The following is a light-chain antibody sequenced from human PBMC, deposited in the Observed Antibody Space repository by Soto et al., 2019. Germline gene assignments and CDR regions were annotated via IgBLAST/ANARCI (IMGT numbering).Light chain of an antibody. CDR3: QSYDSSLSGCV. J-gene: IGLJ3*02. Sequence: QSALTQPPSVSGAPGQRVTISCTGSSSNIGAGYDVHWYQQVPGTAPKLLIHGNSNRPSGVPDRFSGSKSGTSASLAITGLQAEDEAEYYCQSYDSSLSGCVFGGGTKLTVL. CDR2: GNS. V-gene: IGLV1-40*01. CDR1: SSNIGAGYD.